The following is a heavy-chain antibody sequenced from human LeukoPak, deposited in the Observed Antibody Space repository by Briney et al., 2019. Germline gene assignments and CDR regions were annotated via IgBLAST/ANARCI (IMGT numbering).Heavy chain of an antibody. CDR3: ARGGVSNSWYRTPDY. CDR1: GYTFTSYG. J-gene: IGHJ4*02. CDR2: ISAYNGNT. D-gene: IGHD6-13*01. V-gene: IGHV1-18*01. Sequence: ASVKVSCXASGYTFTSYGISWVRQAPGQGLEWMGWISAYNGNTNYAQKLQGRVTMTTDTSTSTAYMELRNLRSDDTAVYYCARGGVSNSWYRTPDYWGQGTLVTVSS.